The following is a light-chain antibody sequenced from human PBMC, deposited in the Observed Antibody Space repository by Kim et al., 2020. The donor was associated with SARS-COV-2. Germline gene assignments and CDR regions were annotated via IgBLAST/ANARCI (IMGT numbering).Light chain of an antibody. CDR1: RLGNKY. CDR3: QVWDSTTTV. V-gene: IGLV3-1*01. J-gene: IGLJ2*01. CDR2: QDE. Sequence: SYELTQPPSVSVSPGQTASITCSGDRLGNKYVCWYQQKPGQSPVVVLYQDERRPSGIPERFSGTNSGNTATLTISGTQALDEADYYCQVWDSTTTVFGGG.